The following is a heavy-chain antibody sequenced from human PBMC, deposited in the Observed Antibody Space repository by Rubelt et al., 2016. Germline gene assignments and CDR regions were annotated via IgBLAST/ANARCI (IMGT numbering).Heavy chain of an antibody. CDR3: ARGSGWDQYYFDY. D-gene: IGHD6-19*01. CDR2: ITHSGST. CDR1: GGSFSGYY. V-gene: IGHV4-34*01. J-gene: IGHJ4*02. Sequence: QVQLQQWGAGLLKPSETLSLTCAVYGGSFSGYYWSWIRPPPGKGLEWIGEITHSGSTNYNPSLTIRVTIAVDTSKNQFSLKLSSVTAADTAVYYCARGSGWDQYYFDYWGQGTLVTVSS.